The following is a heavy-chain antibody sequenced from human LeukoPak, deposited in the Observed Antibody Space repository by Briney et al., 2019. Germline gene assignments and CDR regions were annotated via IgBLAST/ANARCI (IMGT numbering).Heavy chain of an antibody. CDR2: IIPSFGAP. D-gene: IGHD3-10*01. V-gene: IGHV1-69*06. J-gene: IGHJ4*02. CDR3: ARGSKYYYASGSYSADY. Sequence: GASQTVSCKASGGTSSNYPFNWARQAPGQGFEWMGSIIPSFGAPAYAQKFEDRITLTADKSTGTVYMELSSLRSDDTAFYYCARGSKYYYASGSYSADYWGQGSLVSV. CDR1: GGTSSNYP.